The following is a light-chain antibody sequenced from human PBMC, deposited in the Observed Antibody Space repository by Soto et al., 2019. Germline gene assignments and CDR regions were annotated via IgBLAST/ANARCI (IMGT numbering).Light chain of an antibody. Sequence: IVMTQSPDALALGLGESSTINCNSIQIVLYSSSNKNFLAWYQQKPGQPPKLLIYWASTRESGVPDRFSGSGSGTDFTLTINGLQAEDVAVYFCQQYHTTPFTFGPGTKVDIK. CDR3: QQYHTTPFT. V-gene: IGKV4-1*01. J-gene: IGKJ3*01. CDR2: WAS. CDR1: QIVLYSSSNKNF.